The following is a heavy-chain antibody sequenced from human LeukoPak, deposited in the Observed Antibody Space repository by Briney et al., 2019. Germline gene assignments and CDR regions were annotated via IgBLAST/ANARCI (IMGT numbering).Heavy chain of an antibody. Sequence: GGSLRLSCAASGFTFSSYAMNWVLQAPGKGLEWVSYITNNGTTIYYADSVKGGVTISRDNAENSPYLQMNGLRAEDTAIYYWARDQWLAYYYHGMDVWGQGTTVTVSS. CDR1: GFTFSSYA. CDR2: ITNNGTTI. D-gene: IGHD6-19*01. V-gene: IGHV3-48*03. J-gene: IGHJ6*02. CDR3: ARDQWLAYYYHGMDV.